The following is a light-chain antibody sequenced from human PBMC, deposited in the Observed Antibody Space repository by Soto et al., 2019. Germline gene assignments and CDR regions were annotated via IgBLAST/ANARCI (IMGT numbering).Light chain of an antibody. CDR2: DAS. CDR3: QQRSDWPLT. J-gene: IGKJ4*01. Sequence: EIVLTQSPATLSLSPGERATLSCRASQSVSSDLAWYQQKPGQAPRLLIYDASNRATGIPARFSGSGSGTDFTLTISRLEPEDFAVYYCQQRSDWPLTFGGGTNVEIK. V-gene: IGKV3-11*01. CDR1: QSVSSD.